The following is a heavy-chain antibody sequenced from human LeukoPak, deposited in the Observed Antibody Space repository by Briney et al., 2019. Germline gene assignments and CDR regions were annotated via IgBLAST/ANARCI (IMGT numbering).Heavy chain of an antibody. J-gene: IGHJ3*02. V-gene: IGHV1-2*04. D-gene: IGHD1-26*01. Sequence: GASVKASCKASGYTFTGYYMHWVRQAPGQGLEWMGWINPNSGGTNYAQKFQGWVTMTRDTSISTAYMELSRLRSDDTAVYYCARGGIVGATPDAFDIWGQGTMVTVSS. CDR3: ARGGIVGATPDAFDI. CDR2: INPNSGGT. CDR1: GYTFTGYY.